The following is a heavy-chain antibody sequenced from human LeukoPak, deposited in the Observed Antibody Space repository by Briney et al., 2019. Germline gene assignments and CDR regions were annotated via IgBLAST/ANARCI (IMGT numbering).Heavy chain of an antibody. CDR3: VRGGYGSIDY. CDR2: TNSDGSST. V-gene: IGHV3-74*01. J-gene: IGHJ4*02. CDR1: GFAFSSLW. D-gene: IGHD4-17*01. Sequence: PGGSLRLSCEASGFAFSSLWMHWVRQAPGKGLVWVSYTNSDGSSTSYADSVKGRFTISRDNAKNMVYLQMNSLRAEDTAVYYCVRGGYGSIDYWGQGTLVTVSS.